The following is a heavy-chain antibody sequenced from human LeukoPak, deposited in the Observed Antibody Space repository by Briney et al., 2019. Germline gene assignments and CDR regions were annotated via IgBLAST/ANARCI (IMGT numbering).Heavy chain of an antibody. J-gene: IGHJ6*03. CDR3: ARGLTVGYDSSGYYPIYYYYYMDV. CDR2: INHSGST. Sequence: PSETLSLTCAVYGGSFSGYYWSWIRQPPGKGLEWVGEINHSGSTNYNPSLKSRVTISVDTSKNQFSLKLSSVTAADTAVYYCARGLTVGYDSSGYYPIYYYYYMDVWGKGITVTVSS. V-gene: IGHV4-34*01. D-gene: IGHD3-22*01. CDR1: GGSFSGYY.